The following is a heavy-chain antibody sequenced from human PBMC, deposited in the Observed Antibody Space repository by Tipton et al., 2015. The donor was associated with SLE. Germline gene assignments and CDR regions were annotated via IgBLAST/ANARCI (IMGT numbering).Heavy chain of an antibody. CDR3: ARGGWSLGY. Sequence: GLVKPSQTLSLTCTVSGGSISNFYWSWIRQPPGKGLEWIGYIHSSGTTNYNASLKTRLTISVDTSKNQFSLKLNSMTAADTAVYYCARGGWSLGYWGQGTRVTASS. D-gene: IGHD2-15*01. CDR2: IHSSGTT. CDR1: GGSISNFY. J-gene: IGHJ4*02. V-gene: IGHV4-59*01.